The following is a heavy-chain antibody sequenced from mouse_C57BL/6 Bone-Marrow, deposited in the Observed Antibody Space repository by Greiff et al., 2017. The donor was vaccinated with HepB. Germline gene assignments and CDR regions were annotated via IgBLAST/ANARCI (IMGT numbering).Heavy chain of an antibody. D-gene: IGHD2-4*01. CDR3: ARLKIRGAMDY. CDR1: GFTFSDYY. V-gene: IGHV5-12*01. Sequence: EVKVVESGGGLVQPGGSLKLSCAASGFTFSDYYMYWVRQTPEKRLEWVAYISNGGGSTYYPDTVKGRFTISRDNAKNTLYLQMSRLKSEDTAMYYCARLKIRGAMDYWGQGTSVTVSS. J-gene: IGHJ4*01. CDR2: ISNGGGST.